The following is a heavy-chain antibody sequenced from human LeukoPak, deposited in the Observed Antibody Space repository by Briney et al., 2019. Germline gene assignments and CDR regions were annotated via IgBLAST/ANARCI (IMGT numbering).Heavy chain of an antibody. CDR3: ARSPDSSGYYLSYYFDY. V-gene: IGHV3-53*01. D-gene: IGHD3-22*01. CDR2: IYSGGST. Sequence: GGSLRLSCAASGFTVSSNYMSWVRRAPRKGLGWVSVIYSGGSTYYADSVKGRFTISRDNSKNTLYLQMNSLRAEDTAVYYCARSPDSSGYYLSYYFDYWGQGTLVTVSS. J-gene: IGHJ4*02. CDR1: GFTVSSNY.